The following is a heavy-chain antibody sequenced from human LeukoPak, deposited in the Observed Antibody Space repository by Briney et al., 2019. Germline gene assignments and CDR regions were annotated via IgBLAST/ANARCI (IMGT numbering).Heavy chain of an antibody. CDR2: IYISGST. CDR3: ARGPTTVTVRFGFDP. V-gene: IGHV4-4*07. CDR1: AGSISTYY. J-gene: IGHJ5*02. Sequence: SETLSLTCTVSAGSISTYYWSWIRQPAAKGLEWIGRIYISGSTNYNPSLKSRVTMSVDTSKNQFSLKLSSVTAADTAIYYCARGPTTVTVRFGFDPWGQGTLVTVSS. D-gene: IGHD4-17*01.